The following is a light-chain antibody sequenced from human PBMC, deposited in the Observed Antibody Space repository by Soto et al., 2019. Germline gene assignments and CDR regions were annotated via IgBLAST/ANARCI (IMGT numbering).Light chain of an antibody. CDR3: AVWDDSLNGCV. V-gene: IGLV1-44*01. Sequence: QSVLTQPPSVSDTPGQRVTNSCSGSSSNIGSNTVNWYRQLPETAPKLLIYSNTQRPSGVPDRFSGSKSGTSASLAISGLQSEDEADYYCAVWDDSLNGCVFGTGTKVTVL. CDR2: SNT. CDR1: SSNIGSNT. J-gene: IGLJ1*01.